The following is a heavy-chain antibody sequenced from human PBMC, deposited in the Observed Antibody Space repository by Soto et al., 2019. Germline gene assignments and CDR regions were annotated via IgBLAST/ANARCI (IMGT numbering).Heavy chain of an antibody. CDR3: ARIPRRYGMDV. J-gene: IGHJ6*02. CDR2: IDWDDDK. V-gene: IGHV2-70*01. Sequence: SGYAGEPTQTLTLTCTFSGFSLSTSGMCVSWIRQPPGKALEWLALIDWDDDKYYSTSLKTRLTISKDTSKNQVVLTMTNMDPVDTATYYCARIPRRYGMDVWGQGTTVTVSS. CDR1: GFSLSTSGMC.